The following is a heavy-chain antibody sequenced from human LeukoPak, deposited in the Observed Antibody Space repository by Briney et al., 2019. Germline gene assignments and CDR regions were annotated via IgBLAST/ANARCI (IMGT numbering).Heavy chain of an antibody. V-gene: IGHV3-7*01. J-gene: IGHJ4*02. CDR3: TRDQGWQQFDS. CDR1: GFTFSTYW. CDR2: IKEDGSEK. D-gene: IGHD5-24*01. Sequence: GGSLRLSCAASGFTFSTYWMSWVRQAPGKGLEWVANIKEDGSEKYYVDSVKGRFTISRDNAKNSLYLQMNSLRDDDTAVYFCTRDQGWQQFDSWGQGTLVTVSS.